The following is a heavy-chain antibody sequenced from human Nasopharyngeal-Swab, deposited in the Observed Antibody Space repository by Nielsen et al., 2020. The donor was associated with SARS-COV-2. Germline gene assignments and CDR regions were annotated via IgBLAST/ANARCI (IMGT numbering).Heavy chain of an antibody. V-gene: IGHV3-30*18. CDR3: AKDYYDTLAGYYGPDF. D-gene: IGHD3-9*01. Sequence: GESLKISCEASGFSFSSYVMHWVRPAPGKGLEWVTVISSDGSNKYYADSVKGRFTISRDNSKNTLYLLMSSLRAEDTAVYYCAKDYYDTLAGYYGPDFWGQGTLVTVSS. J-gene: IGHJ4*02. CDR1: GFSFSSYV. CDR2: ISSDGSNK.